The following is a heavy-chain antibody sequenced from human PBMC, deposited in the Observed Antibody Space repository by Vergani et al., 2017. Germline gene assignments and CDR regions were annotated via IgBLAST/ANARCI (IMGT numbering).Heavy chain of an antibody. J-gene: IGHJ4*02. Sequence: QVQLQQWGAGLLKPSETLSLTCAVYGGSFSGYYWSWIRQPPGKGPEWIGEINHSGSTNYNPSLKSRVTISVDTSKNQFSLKLSSVTAADTAVYYCARVPSYYYGSGSYYYSHYFDYWGQGTLVTVSS. CDR3: ARVPSYYYGSGSYYYSHYFDY. CDR2: INHSGST. CDR1: GGSFSGYY. D-gene: IGHD3-10*01. V-gene: IGHV4-34*01.